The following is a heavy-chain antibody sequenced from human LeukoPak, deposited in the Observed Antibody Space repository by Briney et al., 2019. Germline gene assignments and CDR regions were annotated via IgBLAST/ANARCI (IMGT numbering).Heavy chain of an antibody. J-gene: IGHJ4*02. V-gene: IGHV4-59*01. CDR2: IYYSGST. CDR1: GGSISSYY. D-gene: IGHD3-22*01. CDR3: ARDPSGYYSDY. Sequence: PSETLSLTCTVSGGSISSYYWSWIRQPPGKGLEWIGYIYYSGSTNYNPSLKSRVTISVDTSKNQFSLKLSSVTAADTAVYYCARDPSGYYSDYWGQGTLVTVSS.